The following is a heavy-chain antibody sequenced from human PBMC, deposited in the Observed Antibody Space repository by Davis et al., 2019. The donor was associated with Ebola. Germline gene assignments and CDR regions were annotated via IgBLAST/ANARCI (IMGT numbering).Heavy chain of an antibody. CDR2: INHSGST. CDR1: GGSFSGYY. J-gene: IGHJ6*02. D-gene: IGHD3-22*01. Sequence: MPSETLSLTCAVYGGSFSGYYWSWIRQPPGKGLEWIGEINHSGSTNYNPSLKSRVTISVDTSKNQFSLKLSSVTAADTAVYYCARGAYDSSGYYYYYYGMDVWGQGTTVTVSS. CDR3: ARGAYDSSGYYYYYYGMDV. V-gene: IGHV4-34*01.